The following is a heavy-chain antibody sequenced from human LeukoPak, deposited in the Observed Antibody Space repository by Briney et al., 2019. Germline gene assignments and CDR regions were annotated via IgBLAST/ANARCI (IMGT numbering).Heavy chain of an antibody. CDR3: ARNRVRYDFYYYGMDV. D-gene: IGHD3-3*01. CDR1: GFTFSSYG. CDR2: ISYDGSNK. Sequence: PGGSLRLSCAASGFTFSSYGMHWVRQAPGKGLEWVAVISYDGSNKYYADSVKGRFTISRDNSKNTLYLQMNSLRGEDRAVYYCARNRVRYDFYYYGMDVWGQGTTVTVSS. V-gene: IGHV3-30*03. J-gene: IGHJ6*02.